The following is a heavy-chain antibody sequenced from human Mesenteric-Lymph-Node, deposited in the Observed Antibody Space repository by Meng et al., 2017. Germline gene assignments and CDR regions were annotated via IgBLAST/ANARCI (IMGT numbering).Heavy chain of an antibody. J-gene: IGHJ4*02. CDR3: ARGTSGSYYSGSPFDY. CDR2: ISSNGGST. D-gene: IGHD1-26*01. CDR1: GFTFSSYA. Sequence: GGSLRLSCAASGFTFSSYAMHWVRQAPGKGLEYVSAISSNGGSTYYADSVKGRFTISRDNSKDTLYLQMGSLRAEDMAVYYCARGTSGSYYSGSPFDYWGQGTLVTVSS. V-gene: IGHV3-64*02.